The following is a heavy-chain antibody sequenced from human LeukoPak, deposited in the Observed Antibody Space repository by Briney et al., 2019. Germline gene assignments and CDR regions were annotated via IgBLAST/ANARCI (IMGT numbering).Heavy chain of an antibody. J-gene: IGHJ5*02. CDR3: AKNNWFDP. CDR1: GLSFSSHY. Sequence: PSESLSLTCAVSGLSFSSHYWSWIRQPPGEGLEWIAEINDSGSTTYNPSLKSRVTISADTSKNQFSLKLSSVTAADTAVYYCAKNNWFDPWGQGTLVTVSS. CDR2: INDSGST. V-gene: IGHV4-34*01.